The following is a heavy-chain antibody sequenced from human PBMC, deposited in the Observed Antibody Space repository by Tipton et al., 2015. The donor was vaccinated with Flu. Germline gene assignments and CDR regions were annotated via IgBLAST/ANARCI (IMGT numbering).Heavy chain of an antibody. CDR1: GFTFGDYA. D-gene: IGHD6-19*01. J-gene: IGHJ4*02. Sequence: SLRLSCTASGFTFGDYAMSWFRQAPGKGLEWVGFIRSKAYGGTTEYATSVKGRFTISRDDSTRIAYLQMNSLKTEDTAVYYCTRDRGSGWYSKWYYFDYWGQGTLVTVSS. CDR2: IRSKAYGGTT. V-gene: IGHV3-49*03. CDR3: TRDRGSGWYSKWYYFDY.